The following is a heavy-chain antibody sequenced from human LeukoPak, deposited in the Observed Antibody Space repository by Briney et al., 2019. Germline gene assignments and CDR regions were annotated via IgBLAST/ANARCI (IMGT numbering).Heavy chain of an antibody. CDR1: GFTVSSSS. J-gene: IGHJ6*03. V-gene: IGHV3-20*04. CDR2: MNWNGGST. D-gene: IGHD2-8*01. CDR3: ARAPYVRYMDV. Sequence: RAGGSLRLSCAASGFTVSSSSMNWVRLGPGKGLEWVSGMNWNGGSTGYADSVKGRFTISRDNAKNSLYLQMNSLRAEDTALYYCARAPYVRYMDVWGKGTTVIVSS.